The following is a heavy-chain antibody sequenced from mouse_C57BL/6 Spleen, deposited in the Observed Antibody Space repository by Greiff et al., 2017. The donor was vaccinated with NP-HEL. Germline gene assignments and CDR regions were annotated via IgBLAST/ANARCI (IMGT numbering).Heavy chain of an antibody. J-gene: IGHJ2*01. CDR1: GFTFSSYA. V-gene: IGHV5-4*03. Sequence: DVMLVESGGGLVKPGGSLKLSCAASGFTFSSYAMSWVRQTPEKRLEWVATISDGGSYTYYPDNVKGRFTISRDNAKNNLYLQMSQLKSEDTAMYYCAIAPDGYYFDYWGQGTTLTVSS. D-gene: IGHD2-3*01. CDR3: AIAPDGYYFDY. CDR2: ISDGGSYT.